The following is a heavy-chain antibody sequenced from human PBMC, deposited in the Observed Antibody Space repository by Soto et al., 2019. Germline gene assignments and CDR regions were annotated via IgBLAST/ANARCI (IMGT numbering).Heavy chain of an antibody. D-gene: IGHD3-10*01. CDR2: IYPSGGDS. CDR3: ARSETQFGEDAIDM. J-gene: IGHJ3*02. V-gene: IGHV1-46*01. Sequence: GKVSYKKSWYAFASYYVHWVRQAPGQGLEWIGIIYPSGGDSSSAQKFQGRVTLTSDTSTSTVFMELGSLRYEDTAVYYCARSETQFGEDAIDMWGQGTVVTVSS. CDR1: WYAFASYY.